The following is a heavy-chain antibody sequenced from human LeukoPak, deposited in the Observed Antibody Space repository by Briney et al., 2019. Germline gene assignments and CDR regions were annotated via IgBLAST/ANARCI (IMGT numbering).Heavy chain of an antibody. CDR3: ARRGYSSGWYEVGAFDI. V-gene: IGHV1-18*01. CDR2: ISAYNGNT. J-gene: IGHJ3*02. CDR1: GYTFTSYG. Sequence: ASVKVSCKAFGYTFTSYGISWVRQAPGQGLEWMGWISAYNGNTNYVQKLQGRVTITRDTSASTAYMELSSLRSEDTAVYYCARRGYSSGWYEVGAFDIWGQGTMVTVSS. D-gene: IGHD6-19*01.